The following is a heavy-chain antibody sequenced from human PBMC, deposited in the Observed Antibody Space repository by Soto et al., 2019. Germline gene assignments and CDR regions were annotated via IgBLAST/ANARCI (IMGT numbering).Heavy chain of an antibody. CDR3: AKALGELSRETYDY. D-gene: IGHD3-16*02. Sequence: QVQLVESGGGVVQPGRSLRLSCAASGFTFSSYGMHWVRQAPGKGLEWVAVISYDGSDKYYADSVKGRFTISRDNSKNTMTLQMNSLRADDTAVYYCAKALGELSRETYDYWGRGTLMTVSS. J-gene: IGHJ4*02. V-gene: IGHV3-30*18. CDR2: ISYDGSDK. CDR1: GFTFSSYG.